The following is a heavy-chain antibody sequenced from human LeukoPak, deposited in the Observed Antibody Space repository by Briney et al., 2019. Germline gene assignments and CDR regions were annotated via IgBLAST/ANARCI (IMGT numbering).Heavy chain of an antibody. V-gene: IGHV4-34*01. CDR1: GGSFSGYY. Sequence: PSETLSLTCAVYGGSFSGYYWSWIRQPPGKGLEWIGDVKRSGSTNYYPSLKSRVTISVATTKNQFCLKMSSVTAADTAVYYCVRGYGSGSYWNYWGQGALGTVSS. J-gene: IGHJ4*02. CDR3: VRGYGSGSYWNY. CDR2: VKRSGST. D-gene: IGHD3-10*01.